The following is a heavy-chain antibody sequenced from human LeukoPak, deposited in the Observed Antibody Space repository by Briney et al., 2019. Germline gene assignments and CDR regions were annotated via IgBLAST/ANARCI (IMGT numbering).Heavy chain of an antibody. D-gene: IGHD3-22*01. CDR3: ARDQGSSGYADY. CDR1: GYTFTSYG. Sequence: GASVKVSCKASGYTFTSYGISWVRQAPGQGLEWMGWISAYNGNTNYAQKLQGRVTMTRDTSTSTVYMELSSLRSEDTAVYYCARDQGSSGYADYWGQGTLVTVSS. J-gene: IGHJ4*02. V-gene: IGHV1-18*01. CDR2: ISAYNGNT.